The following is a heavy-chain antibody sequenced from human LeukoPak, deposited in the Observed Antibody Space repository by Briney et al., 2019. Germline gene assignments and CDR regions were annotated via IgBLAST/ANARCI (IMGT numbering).Heavy chain of an antibody. CDR1: GGSISSSSYY. CDR3: ARHPDYYDSSGYYYLNWFDP. J-gene: IGHJ5*02. CDR2: IYYSGST. Sequence: SETLSLTCTVSGGSISSSSYYWGWIRPPPGKGLEWIGSIYYSGSTYYNPSLKSRVTISVDTSKNQFSLKLSSVTAADTAVYYCARHPDYYDSSGYYYLNWFDPWGQGTLVTVSS. D-gene: IGHD3-22*01. V-gene: IGHV4-39*01.